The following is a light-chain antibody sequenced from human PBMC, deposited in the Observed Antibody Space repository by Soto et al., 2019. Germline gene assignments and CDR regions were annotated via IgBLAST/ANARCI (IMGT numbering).Light chain of an antibody. J-gene: IGLJ2*01. CDR3: SSFAGNNNLV. CDR2: EVS. Sequence: QSALTQPPSASGSPGQSVTISCTGTSSDVGGYNYVSWYQQHPGTAPKLMISEVSKRPSGVPDRFSGSKSGNTASLTVSGLQAEDEADYYYSSFAGNNNLVFGGGTKLTVL. V-gene: IGLV2-8*01. CDR1: SSDVGGYNY.